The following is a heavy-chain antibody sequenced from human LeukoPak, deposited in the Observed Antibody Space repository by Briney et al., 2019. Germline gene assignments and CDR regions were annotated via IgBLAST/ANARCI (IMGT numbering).Heavy chain of an antibody. CDR3: ARGSGWLAAAGQGLFDY. V-gene: IGHV4-59*01. CDR2: IYYSGST. D-gene: IGHD6-13*01. Sequence: SETLSLTCTVSGGSISSYYWSWIRQPPGEGLEWIGYIYYSGSTNYNPSLKRRVTISVDTSKNQFSLKLSSVTAADTAVYYCARGSGWLAAAGQGLFDYWGQGTLVTVSS. J-gene: IGHJ4*02. CDR1: GGSISSYY.